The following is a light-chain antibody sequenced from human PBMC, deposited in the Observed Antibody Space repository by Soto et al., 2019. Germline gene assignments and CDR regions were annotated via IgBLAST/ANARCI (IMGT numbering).Light chain of an antibody. CDR1: QSVYSSS. Sequence: EIVLTQSPGTLSLSPGERATLSCRASQSVYSSSLAWYQHKPGQAPRLFIYGVSIRATGIPDRFSGSGSGTDFTLTISRLEPEDFAVYYCQQYVGPPYTFGQGTKVEIK. CDR3: QQYVGPPYT. CDR2: GVS. V-gene: IGKV3-20*01. J-gene: IGKJ2*01.